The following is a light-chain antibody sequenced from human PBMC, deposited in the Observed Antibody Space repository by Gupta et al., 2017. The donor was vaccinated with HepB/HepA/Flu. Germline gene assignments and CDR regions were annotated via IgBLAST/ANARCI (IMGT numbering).Light chain of an antibody. J-gene: IGKJ2*01. Sequence: IVLTQSPGTLSLSPGERATLSCRASQNVSSGYLAWHQQKPGQAPRLLIYDTSSRAAGITDRFSGSGDGKDFTLTSSRLEPEDSAVYYWQQDGSSYTFGQGPKLEIK. V-gene: IGKV3-20*01. CDR1: QNVSSGY. CDR3: QQDGSSYT. CDR2: DTS.